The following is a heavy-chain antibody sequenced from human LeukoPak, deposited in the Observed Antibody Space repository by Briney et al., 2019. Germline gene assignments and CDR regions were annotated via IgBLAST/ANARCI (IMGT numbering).Heavy chain of an antibody. J-gene: IGHJ4*02. CDR2: ISSSGGNT. D-gene: IGHD1-26*01. CDR3: AKGGSDYDDHGYSFDY. CDR1: GFTFSSYA. Sequence: PGGSLRLSCAASGFTFSSYAMSWVRQAPGKGLEWVSAISSSGGNTYYADSVKGRFTISRDNSKNTLYLQMNSLSAADTAVYYCAKGGSDYDDHGYSFDYWGQGALVTVSS. V-gene: IGHV3-23*01.